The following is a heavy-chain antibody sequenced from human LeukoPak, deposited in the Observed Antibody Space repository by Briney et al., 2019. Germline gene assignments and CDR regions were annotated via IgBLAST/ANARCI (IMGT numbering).Heavy chain of an antibody. D-gene: IGHD3-10*01. J-gene: IGHJ4*02. V-gene: IGHV3-66*01. CDR2: IYSDGST. CDR3: ARVYYYGSGSISFDY. Sequence: SGGSLRLSCAASGFSVSSNYMSWIRQAPGKGLEWVSVIYSDGSTYYADSVKGRFTISRDYSKNTLFLQVNSLRAEDTAVYYCARVYYYGSGSISFDYWGQGTLVTVSS. CDR1: GFSVSSNY.